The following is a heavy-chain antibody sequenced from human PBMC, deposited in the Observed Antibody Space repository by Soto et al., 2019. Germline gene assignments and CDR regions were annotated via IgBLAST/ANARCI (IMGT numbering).Heavy chain of an antibody. CDR2: ISAYNGNT. D-gene: IGHD6-19*01. V-gene: IGHV1-18*01. J-gene: IGHJ5*02. CDR1: GYTFTNFG. Sequence: ASVKVSCKASGYTFTNFGISWVRQAPGQGLEWMGWISAYNGNTNYAQNFQGRVTMTTDTSTSTAYMELSSLRSEDTAVYYCARGVAGPLHWFDPWGQGTLVTVSS. CDR3: ARGVAGPLHWFDP.